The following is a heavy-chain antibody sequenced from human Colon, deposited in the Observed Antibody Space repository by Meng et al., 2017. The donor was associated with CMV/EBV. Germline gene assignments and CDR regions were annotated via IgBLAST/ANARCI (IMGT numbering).Heavy chain of an antibody. Sequence: GGSLRLSCVASGFRFGGYGMHWVRQAPGKGLEWVAFVTYDGVNKFYGDSVKGRFTISRDTYKNSVYLQMDSLRPEDTALYYCAKDPNESHDYPRGAYNYYDMDVWGQGTTVTVSS. CDR1: GFRFGGYG. CDR3: AKDPNESHDYPRGAYNYYDMDV. D-gene: IGHD4-11*01. V-gene: IGHV3-30*02. CDR2: VTYDGVNK. J-gene: IGHJ6*02.